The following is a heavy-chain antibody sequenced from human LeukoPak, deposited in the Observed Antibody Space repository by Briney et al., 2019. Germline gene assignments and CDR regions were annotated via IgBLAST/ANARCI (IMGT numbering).Heavy chain of an antibody. J-gene: IGHJ4*02. CDR1: GFTLSNYD. CDR3: AKRGGYYHDY. V-gene: IGHV3-23*01. CDR2: ISASGTIP. D-gene: IGHD3-3*01. Sequence: PGGSLRLSCAASGFTLSNYDMTWVRQAPGKGLEWVSAISASGTIPYYADSVKGRFTISRDNSKNTLYLQMNSLRAEDTAVYYCAKRGGYYHDYWGQGTLVTVSS.